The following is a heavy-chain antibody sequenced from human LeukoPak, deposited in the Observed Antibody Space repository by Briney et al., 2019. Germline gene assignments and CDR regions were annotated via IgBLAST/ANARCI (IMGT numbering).Heavy chain of an antibody. V-gene: IGHV4-38-2*02. CDR1: GYSISSGYY. Sequence: PSETLSLTCNVSGYSISSGYYWGWIRQPPGKGLEWIGEIYHSGSTNYNPSLKSRVTISVDKSKNQFSLKLSSVTAADTAVYYCARRSVAVAVDYWGQGTLVTVSS. J-gene: IGHJ4*02. CDR3: ARRSVAVAVDY. CDR2: IYHSGST. D-gene: IGHD6-19*01.